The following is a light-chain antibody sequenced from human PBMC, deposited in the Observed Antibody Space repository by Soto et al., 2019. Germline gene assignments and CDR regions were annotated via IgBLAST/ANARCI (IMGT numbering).Light chain of an antibody. V-gene: IGKV1-17*01. Sequence: DIQMTQSPSSLSASVGDRVTITCRASQGMRNDLAWYQQKAGKAPKRLIYAASILQSEFPSRFSGSGSGTEFNLTISSLQPEDLATYYCTQHNSNPVTFGGGTKVEIK. J-gene: IGKJ4*01. CDR2: AAS. CDR1: QGMRND. CDR3: TQHNSNPVT.